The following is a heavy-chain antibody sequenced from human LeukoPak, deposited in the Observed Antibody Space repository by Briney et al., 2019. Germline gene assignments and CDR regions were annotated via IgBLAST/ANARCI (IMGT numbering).Heavy chain of an antibody. D-gene: IGHD2-2*01. CDR2: INHSGST. CDR1: GGSFSGYY. CDR3: ARIYCSSTSCPSAFDI. Sequence: SETLSLTCAVYGGSFSGYYWSWIRQPPGKGLEWIGEINHSGSTNYNPSLKSRVTISVDTSKNQFSLKLSSVTAADTAVYYCARIYCSSTSCPSAFDIWGQGTMVTVSS. V-gene: IGHV4-34*01. J-gene: IGHJ3*02.